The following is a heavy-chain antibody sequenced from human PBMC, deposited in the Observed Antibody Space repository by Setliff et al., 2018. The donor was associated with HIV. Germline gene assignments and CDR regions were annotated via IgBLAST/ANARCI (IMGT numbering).Heavy chain of an antibody. CDR3: ARDLTPGITIFGVVIIGDAFDI. V-gene: IGHV3-7*01. CDR1: GFTFSSYW. CDR2: IKQDGSEK. J-gene: IGHJ3*02. Sequence: GGSLRLSCAASGFTFSSYWMSWVRQAPGKGLEWVANIKQDGSEKYYVDSVKGRFTISRDNAKNSLYLQMNSLRAEDTAVYYCARDLTPGITIFGVVIIGDAFDIWGQGTMVTV. D-gene: IGHD3-3*01.